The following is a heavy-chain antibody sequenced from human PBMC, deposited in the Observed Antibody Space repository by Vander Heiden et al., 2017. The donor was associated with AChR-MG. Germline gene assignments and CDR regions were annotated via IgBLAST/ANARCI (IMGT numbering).Heavy chain of an antibody. V-gene: IGHV3-15*01. CDR1: GFTFRNAW. D-gene: IGHD1-26*01. CDR2: IKSKTDGGTT. CDR3: TTVQWELRPVDY. J-gene: IGHJ4*02. Sequence: EVQLVESGGGLVKPGGSLRLSCAASGFTFRNAWMSWVRQAPGKGLEWVGRIKSKTDGGTTDYAAPVKGRFTISRDDSKNTLYLQMNSLKTEDTAVYYCTTVQWELRPVDYWGQGTLVTVSS.